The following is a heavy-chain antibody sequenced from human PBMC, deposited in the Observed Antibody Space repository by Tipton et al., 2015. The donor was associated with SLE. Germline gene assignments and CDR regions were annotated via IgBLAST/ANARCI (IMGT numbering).Heavy chain of an antibody. D-gene: IGHD3-16*01. V-gene: IGHV3-7*01. CDR2: IKEDGSEK. CDR3: ARRITGVDY. CDR1: GFKFTDYW. J-gene: IGHJ4*02. Sequence: SLRLSCGASGFKFTDYWMSWVRQAPGKGLEWVANIKEDGSEKYYVGSVKGRFTISRDNAKNSLHLQMNSLRVEDTAVYYCARRITGVDYWGQGTLVTVSS.